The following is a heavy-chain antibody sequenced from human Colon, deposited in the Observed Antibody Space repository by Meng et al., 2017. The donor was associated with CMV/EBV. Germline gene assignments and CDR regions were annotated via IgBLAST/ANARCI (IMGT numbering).Heavy chain of an antibody. CDR3: AREFWSGYIGYYYYGIDA. Sequence: SQTRSLTGAISGDSVSTNSAAWHWLRQSPSRGLEWLGRAYYRSKGYYDYTVSVKSRMTINPDTSKNQFSLQLNSVTPDDTAVYYCAREFWSGYIGYYYYGIDAWGQGTTVTVSS. J-gene: IGHJ6*02. CDR1: GDSVSTNSAA. CDR2: AYYRSKGYY. V-gene: IGHV6-1*01. D-gene: IGHD3-3*01.